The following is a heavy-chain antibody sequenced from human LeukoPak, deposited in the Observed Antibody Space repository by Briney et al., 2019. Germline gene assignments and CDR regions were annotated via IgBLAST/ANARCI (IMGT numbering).Heavy chain of an antibody. Sequence: ASVKVSCKASGYTFTGYYMHWVRQAPGQGLEWMGRINPNSGGTNYAQKFQGRVTMTRDTSISTAYTELSRLRSDDTAVYYCATELNYYDSSGYYSGDYWGQGTLVTVSS. CDR2: INPNSGGT. CDR3: ATELNYYDSSGYYSGDY. J-gene: IGHJ4*02. D-gene: IGHD3-22*01. CDR1: GYTFTGYY. V-gene: IGHV1-2*06.